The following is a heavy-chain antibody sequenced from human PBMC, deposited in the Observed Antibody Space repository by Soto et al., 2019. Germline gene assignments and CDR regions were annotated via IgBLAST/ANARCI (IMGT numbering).Heavy chain of an antibody. J-gene: IGHJ4*02. CDR1: GYSFTSYW. CDR2: IYLGDSDT. CDR3: ACARDGYIDY. V-gene: IGHV5-51*01. Sequence: GESLKISCKGSGYSFTSYWIGWVRQMPGKGLEWMGLIYLGDSDTRYSPSFQGQVTISADKSINTAYVQWNSLKASDTATYFCACARDGYIDYWGQGTLVTVSS.